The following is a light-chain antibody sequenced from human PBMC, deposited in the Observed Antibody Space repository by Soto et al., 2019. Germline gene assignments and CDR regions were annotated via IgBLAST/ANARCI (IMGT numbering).Light chain of an antibody. CDR3: GSFIHVWV. V-gene: IGLV2-14*01. CDR1: DSDVGYFKY. CDR2: EVN. J-gene: IGLJ3*02. Sequence: QSALTQPASVSASPGQSITISCTATDSDVGYFKYVSWYQQQTGKAPKLIIYEVNKRPSGISNRFSGSKSGTTASLTISGLQTEDEAYYYCGSFIHVWVFGGGTKLTVL.